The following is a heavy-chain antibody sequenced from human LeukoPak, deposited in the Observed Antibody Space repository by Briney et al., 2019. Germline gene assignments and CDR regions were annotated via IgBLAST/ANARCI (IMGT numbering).Heavy chain of an antibody. Sequence: PGGSLRLSCAASGFTFSSYDMHWVRQATGKGLEWGSTISTAGDTYYPGSVKGRFTISRENAKNSLYLQMNSLRAGDSAVYYCARGRYCSSASCYTARSYYYGMDVWGQGTTVTVSS. CDR1: GFTFSSYD. CDR2: ISTAGDT. CDR3: ARGRYCSSASCYTARSYYYGMDV. J-gene: IGHJ6*02. V-gene: IGHV3-13*01. D-gene: IGHD2-2*02.